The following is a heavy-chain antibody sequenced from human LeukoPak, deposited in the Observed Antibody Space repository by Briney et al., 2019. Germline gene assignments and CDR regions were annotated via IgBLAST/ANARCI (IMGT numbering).Heavy chain of an antibody. CDR2: IYYSGST. CDR3: ARRIPVAGNFDY. J-gene: IGHJ4*02. CDR1: GGSISTYY. Sequence: SESLSLTCTVSGGSISTYYWSWVRQPPGKGLEWVGYIYYSGSTKYNPSLKSRVTISVDTSKNQFSLKLSYVTAADTVVYYCARRIPVAGNFDYWGQGTLVTVSS. V-gene: IGHV4-59*01. D-gene: IGHD6-19*01.